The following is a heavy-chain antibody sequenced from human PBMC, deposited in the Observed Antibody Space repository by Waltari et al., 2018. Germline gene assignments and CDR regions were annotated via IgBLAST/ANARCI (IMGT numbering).Heavy chain of an antibody. D-gene: IGHD7-27*01. CDR3: ARATGGFDY. V-gene: IGHV4-38-2*01. J-gene: IGHJ4*02. Sequence: QVQLQESGPGLVKPSETLSLTCAVSGYSISSGYYWGWIRQPPGRGLEWIGSIYHSGSTYYNPSLKSRVTISVDTSKHQFSLKLSSVTAADTAVYYCARATGGFDYWGQGTLVTVSS. CDR1: GYSISSGYY. CDR2: IYHSGST.